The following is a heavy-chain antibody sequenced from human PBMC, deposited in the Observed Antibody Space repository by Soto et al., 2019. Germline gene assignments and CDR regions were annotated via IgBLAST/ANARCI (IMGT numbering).Heavy chain of an antibody. CDR3: ARVADIVVVPAADEVRNWFDP. CDR2: IYYSGST. Sequence: PSETLSLTCTVSGGSISSGDYYWSWIRQPPGKGLEWIGYIYYSGSTYYNPSLKSRVTISVDTSKNQFSLSLSSVTAADTAVYYCARVADIVVVPAADEVRNWFDPWGQWTMVTVSS. J-gene: IGHJ5*02. D-gene: IGHD2-2*01. V-gene: IGHV4-30-4*01. CDR1: GGSISSGDYY.